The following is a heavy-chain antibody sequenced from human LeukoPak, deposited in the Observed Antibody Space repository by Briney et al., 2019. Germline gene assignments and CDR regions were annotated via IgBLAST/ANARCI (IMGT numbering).Heavy chain of an antibody. V-gene: IGHV3-48*01. Sequence: PGGSLRLSCAASGFTFSSYSMNWVRQAPGKGLEWVSYISPSSTIMYYADSVRGRFTISRDNAKNSLYLQMNSLRAEDTAVYYCARPEKSGYSPYVFDIWGRGTMVTVSS. CDR3: ARPEKSGYSPYVFDI. D-gene: IGHD3-3*01. CDR1: GFTFSSYS. CDR2: ISPSSTIM. J-gene: IGHJ3*02.